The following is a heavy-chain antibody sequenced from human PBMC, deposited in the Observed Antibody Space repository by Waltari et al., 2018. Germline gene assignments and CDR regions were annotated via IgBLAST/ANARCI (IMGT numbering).Heavy chain of an antibody. CDR1: GFTFSSYW. V-gene: IGHV3-7*01. D-gene: IGHD1-1*01. J-gene: IGHJ4*02. CDR2: INQDGTEK. CDR3: VRDAGGLEDYFDY. Sequence: EVQLVESGGGLVQPGGSLRLSCAVSGFTFSSYWMSWVRQAPGKGLEWLANINQDGTEKYYVDSVKGRFTISRDNAQNSLNLQMNSLRGEDTAVYYCVRDAGGLEDYFDYWGQGTLVTVSS.